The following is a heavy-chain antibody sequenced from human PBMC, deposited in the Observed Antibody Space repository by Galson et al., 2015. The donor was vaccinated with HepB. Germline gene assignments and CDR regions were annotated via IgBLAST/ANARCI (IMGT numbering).Heavy chain of an antibody. CDR1: GFTFSSYA. D-gene: IGHD3-22*01. V-gene: IGHV3-30*04. CDR3: ARDWDYYDSSGYTDY. Sequence: SLRLSCAASGFTFSSYAMHWVRQAPGKGLEWVAVISYDGSNKYYADSAKGRFTISRDNSKNTLYLQMNSLRAEDTAVYYCARDWDYYDSSGYTDYWGQGTLVTVSS. J-gene: IGHJ4*02. CDR2: ISYDGSNK.